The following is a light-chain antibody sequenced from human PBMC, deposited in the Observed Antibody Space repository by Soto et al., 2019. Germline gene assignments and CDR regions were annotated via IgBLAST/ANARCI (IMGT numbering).Light chain of an antibody. Sequence: EIVMTQSPATLSMSPGERATLSCRASQSVSTNLAWYQQTPGQAPRLLIYAASTRATGIPARFSGSGSGTDFTLTISSLQSEDFAVYYCQQYDIDSAFGGGTKVEIK. J-gene: IGKJ4*01. V-gene: IGKV3-15*01. CDR1: QSVSTN. CDR2: AAS. CDR3: QQYDIDSA.